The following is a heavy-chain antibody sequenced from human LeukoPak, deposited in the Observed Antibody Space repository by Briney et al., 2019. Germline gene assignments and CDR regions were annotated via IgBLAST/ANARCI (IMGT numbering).Heavy chain of an antibody. CDR1: GFTFSSYA. D-gene: IGHD3-22*01. Sequence: GGSLRLSCAASGFTFSSYAMHWVRQAPGKGLEWVAVISYDGSNKYYADSVKGRFTISRDNSKNTLYLQMNSLRAEDTAVYYCARSPYYYDSSGYIFDYWGQGTLVTVSS. CDR2: ISYDGSNK. CDR3: ARSPYYYDSSGYIFDY. J-gene: IGHJ4*02. V-gene: IGHV3-30*04.